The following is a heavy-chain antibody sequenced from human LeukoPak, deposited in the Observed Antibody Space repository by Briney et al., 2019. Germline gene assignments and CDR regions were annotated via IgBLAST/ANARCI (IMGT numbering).Heavy chain of an antibody. J-gene: IGHJ4*02. D-gene: IGHD6-6*01. CDR2: INHSGST. CDR3: ARDVPGSSSGIDY. V-gene: IGHV4-34*01. Sequence: SETLSLTCAVYGGSFSGYYWSWIRQPPGKGLEWIGEINHSGSTNYNPSLKSRVTISVDTSKNQFSLKLSSVTAADTAVYYCARDVPGSSSGIDYWGQGTLVTVSS. CDR1: GGSFSGYY.